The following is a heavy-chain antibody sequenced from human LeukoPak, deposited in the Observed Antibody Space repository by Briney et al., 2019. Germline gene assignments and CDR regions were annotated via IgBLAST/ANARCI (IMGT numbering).Heavy chain of an antibody. V-gene: IGHV3-23*01. Sequence: GGSLRLSCAASGFTFSNYAMSWVRQAPGKGLEWVSVISGGGATAHYTDSVKGRFTISRDNYKNTVSLQMNSLRAEDTAVYYCATDYYDRSGDYTFDHWGQGTQVTVSS. CDR2: ISGGGATA. CDR3: ATDYYDRSGDYTFDH. J-gene: IGHJ4*02. CDR1: GFTFSNYA. D-gene: IGHD3-22*01.